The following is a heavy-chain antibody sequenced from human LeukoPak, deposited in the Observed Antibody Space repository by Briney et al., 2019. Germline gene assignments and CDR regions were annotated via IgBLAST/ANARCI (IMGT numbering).Heavy chain of an antibody. CDR1: GGSFSGYY. V-gene: IGHV4-34*01. D-gene: IGHD5-18*01. J-gene: IGHJ4*02. CDR2: INHSGST. CDR3: ARAYGYRGYFDY. Sequence: SETLSLTCAVYGGSFSGYYWSWIRQPPGKGLEWIGEINHSGSTNYNPSLKSRVTISVDTSKNQFSLKLSPVTAADTAVYYCARAYGYRGYFDYWGQGTLVTVSS.